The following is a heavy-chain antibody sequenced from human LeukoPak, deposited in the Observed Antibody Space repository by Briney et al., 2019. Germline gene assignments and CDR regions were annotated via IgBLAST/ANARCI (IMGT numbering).Heavy chain of an antibody. J-gene: IGHJ4*02. D-gene: IGHD3-22*01. CDR3: ARAGPPSYYYDSSGYYKPPTDY. Sequence: SETLSLTCTVSGYSISSGYYWGWIRQPPGKGLEWIGSIYHSGSTYYNPSLKSRVTISVDTSKNQFSLKLSSVTAADTAVYYCARAGPPSYYYDSSGYYKPPTDYWGQGTLVTVSS. V-gene: IGHV4-38-2*02. CDR2: IYHSGST. CDR1: GYSISSGYY.